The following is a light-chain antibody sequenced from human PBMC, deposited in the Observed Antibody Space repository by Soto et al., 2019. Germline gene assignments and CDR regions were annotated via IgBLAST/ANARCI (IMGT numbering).Light chain of an antibody. CDR1: SGSIASNY. Sequence: NFMLTQPHSVSESPGQTVTISCTRTSGSIASNYVQWYQQRPGSAPTTLIYEVDQRPSGVPDRFSGSIDRSSNSASLTISGLKTEAEADYYFQSYDSGNPVVVCGGTKLTV. CDR3: QSYDSGNPVV. CDR2: EVD. V-gene: IGLV6-57*04. J-gene: IGLJ2*01.